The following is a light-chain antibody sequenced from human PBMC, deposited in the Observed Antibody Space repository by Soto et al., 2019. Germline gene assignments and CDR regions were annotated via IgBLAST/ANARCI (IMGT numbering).Light chain of an antibody. Sequence: DIQVTQSPPTLSASVGDRVTITCRASQTISTWMAWYQQKPGKAPKLLVYDASTLQSGVASRFSGSGSGTEFTLIISGLQPDDSATYYCQQSYSTPVTFGQGTKVDIK. CDR3: QQSYSTPVT. J-gene: IGKJ1*01. CDR1: QTISTW. CDR2: DAS. V-gene: IGKV1-5*01.